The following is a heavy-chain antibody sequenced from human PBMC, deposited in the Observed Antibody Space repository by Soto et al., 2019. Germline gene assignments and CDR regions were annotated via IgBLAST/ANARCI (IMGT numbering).Heavy chain of an antibody. Sequence: SETLSLTCTVSGGSISSGGYYWSWIRQHPGKGLEWIGYIYYSGSTYYNPSLKSRVTISVDTSKNQFSLKLSSVTAADTAVYYCARRSWGFVPDALDIWGQGTMVTVSS. D-gene: IGHD7-27*01. CDR3: ARRSWGFVPDALDI. CDR1: GGSISSGGYY. CDR2: IYYSGST. V-gene: IGHV4-31*03. J-gene: IGHJ3*02.